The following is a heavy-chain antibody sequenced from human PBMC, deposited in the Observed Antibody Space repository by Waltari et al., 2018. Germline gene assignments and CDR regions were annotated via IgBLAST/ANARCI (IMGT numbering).Heavy chain of an antibody. Sequence: QLQLQESGPGLVKPSETLSFTCTVSGGSISSSSYYWGWIRQPPGKGLEWIGSIYYSGSTYYTPSLKSRVTISVDTSKNQFSLKLSSVTAADTAVYYCATKRESSASGFDYWGQGTLVTVSS. CDR1: GGSISSSSYY. CDR3: ATKRESSASGFDY. J-gene: IGHJ4*02. V-gene: IGHV4-39*01. D-gene: IGHD6-19*01. CDR2: IYYSGST.